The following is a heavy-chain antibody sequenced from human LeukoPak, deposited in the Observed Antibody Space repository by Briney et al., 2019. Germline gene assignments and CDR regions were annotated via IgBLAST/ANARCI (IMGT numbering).Heavy chain of an antibody. CDR3: ARSYSNHLFGMDV. CDR2: IYSGGST. CDR1: GFTVSIYY. V-gene: IGHV3-66*01. D-gene: IGHD4-11*01. J-gene: IGHJ6*02. Sequence: PGGSLRLSCAASGFTVSIYYMTWVRQAPGKGLEWVSVIYSGGSTYYADSVKGRVAISRDNSKNTVFLQMNSVRAEDTAVYYCARSYSNHLFGMDVWGQGTTVTVSS.